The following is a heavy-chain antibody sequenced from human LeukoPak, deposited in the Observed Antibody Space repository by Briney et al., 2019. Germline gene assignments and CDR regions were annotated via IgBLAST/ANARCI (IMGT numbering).Heavy chain of an antibody. CDR3: ARFRRDSSSSLYYYYYMDV. V-gene: IGHV4-34*01. CDR1: GGSFSGNY. J-gene: IGHJ6*03. D-gene: IGHD6-6*01. Sequence: SETLSLTCAVYGGSFSGNYWSWIRQPPGKGLEWIGEINHSGSTNYNPSLKSRVTISVDTSKNQFSLKLSSVTAADTAVYYCARFRRDSSSSLYYYYYMDVWGKGTTVTVSS. CDR2: INHSGST.